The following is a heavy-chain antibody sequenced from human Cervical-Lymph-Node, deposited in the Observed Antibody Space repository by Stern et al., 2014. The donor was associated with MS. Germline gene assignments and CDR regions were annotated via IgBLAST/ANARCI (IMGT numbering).Heavy chain of an antibody. CDR3: ARTEYQLLNPLDY. CDR2: IIPIFGTA. Sequence: VQLEESGAEVKKPGSSVKVSCKASGGTFSSYAISWVRQAPGQGLEWMGGIIPIFGTANYAQKFQGRVTITADESTSTAYMELSSLRSEDTAVYYCARTEYQLLNPLDYWGQGTLVTVSS. V-gene: IGHV1-69*01. D-gene: IGHD2-2*01. J-gene: IGHJ4*02. CDR1: GGTFSSYA.